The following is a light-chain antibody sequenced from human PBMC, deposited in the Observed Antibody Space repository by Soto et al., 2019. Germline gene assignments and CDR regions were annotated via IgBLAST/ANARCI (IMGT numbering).Light chain of an antibody. J-gene: IGLJ2*01. Sequence: QSALTQPASVSGSPGQSITISCTGTRSDVGRYNYVSWYQQHPGKAPKLMIYEVTYRPSGVSARFSGSKSGNTASLTISGLQAEDEADYYCSSYSTTSSPHVLFGGGTKVTVL. V-gene: IGLV2-14*01. CDR2: EVT. CDR1: RSDVGRYNY. CDR3: SSYSTTSSPHVL.